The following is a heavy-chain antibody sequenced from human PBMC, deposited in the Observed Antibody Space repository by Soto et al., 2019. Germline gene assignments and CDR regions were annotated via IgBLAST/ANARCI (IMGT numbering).Heavy chain of an antibody. J-gene: IGHJ4*02. D-gene: IGHD1-26*01. CDR3: ARGAGSGTHDEFRY. CDR1: GYTFTAYY. V-gene: IGHV1-2*02. CDR2: INPNSGVT. Sequence: ASVKVSCKASGYTFTAYYIHWVRQAPGQGLEWMGWINPNSGVTHYTERFQGRVTMTRDTSISSAYMELSSLRSDDAAVYYCARGAGSGTHDEFRYWGQGTLVTVSS.